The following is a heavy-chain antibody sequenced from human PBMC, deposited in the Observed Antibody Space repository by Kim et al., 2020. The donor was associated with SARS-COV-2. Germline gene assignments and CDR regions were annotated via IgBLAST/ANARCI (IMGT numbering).Heavy chain of an antibody. D-gene: IGHD3-22*01. CDR3: ATVVFYYDAGYFKN. Sequence: GGSLRLSCAASGYTVTYSYMGWVRQAPGKGLEWVSFIYSGGNTIYADSVKGRLIISRDHSKNTMYLQMNSLRAEDTAVYYCATVVFYYDAGYFKNWGQGTLVIASP. CDR2: IYSGGNT. J-gene: IGHJ1*01. V-gene: IGHV3-66*01. CDR1: GYTVTYSY.